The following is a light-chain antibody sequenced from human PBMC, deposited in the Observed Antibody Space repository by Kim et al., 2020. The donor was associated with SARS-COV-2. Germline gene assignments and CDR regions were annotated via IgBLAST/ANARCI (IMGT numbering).Light chain of an antibody. CDR3: QSADSSDSYVV. Sequence: SYELTQPPSVSVSPGQTARITCSGDALPTQYAYWYQQKPGQAPVLVIYKDTERPSGIPERFSGSSSGTIVTLTIGGVQAEDEADYYCQSADSSDSYVVFGGGTQLTVL. V-gene: IGLV3-25*03. CDR2: KDT. CDR1: ALPTQY. J-gene: IGLJ2*01.